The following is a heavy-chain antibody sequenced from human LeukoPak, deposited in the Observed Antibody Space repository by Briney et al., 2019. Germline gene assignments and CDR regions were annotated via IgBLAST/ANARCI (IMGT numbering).Heavy chain of an antibody. CDR1: GYTLTSYG. Sequence: APVKVSCKASGYTLTSYGISWVRQAPGQGLEWMGWISAYNGNTNYAQKLQGRVTMTTDTSTSTAYMELRSLRSDDTAVYYCARGVVVPAAFTDYGMDVWGQGTTVTVSS. V-gene: IGHV1-18*01. D-gene: IGHD2-2*01. CDR2: ISAYNGNT. CDR3: ARGVVVPAAFTDYGMDV. J-gene: IGHJ6*02.